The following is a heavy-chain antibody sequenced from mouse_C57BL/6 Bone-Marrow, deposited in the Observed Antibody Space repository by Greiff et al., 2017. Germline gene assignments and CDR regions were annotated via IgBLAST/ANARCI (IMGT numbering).Heavy chain of an antibody. V-gene: IGHV1-69*01. CDR3: SRGTGTRDYYAMDY. CDR1: GYTFTSYW. J-gene: IGHJ4*01. CDR2: IDPSDSYT. D-gene: IGHD4-1*01. Sequence: VQLQQPGAELVMPGASVKLSCKASGYTFTSYWMHWVKQRPGQGLEWIGEIDPSDSYTNYNQKFQGKATLTVDKSSSTAYMQLSSLTTEDSAVYYCSRGTGTRDYYAMDYWGQGTSVTVSS.